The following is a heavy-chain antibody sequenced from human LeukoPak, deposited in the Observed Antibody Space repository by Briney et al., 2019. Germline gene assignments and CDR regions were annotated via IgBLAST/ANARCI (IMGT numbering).Heavy chain of an antibody. J-gene: IGHJ4*02. CDR2: IYYSGST. CDR3: ASTYYDILTGYRYDY. D-gene: IGHD3-9*01. Sequence: SETLSLTCTVSGGSISGYYWSWIRQPPGKGLEWIGYIYYSGSTNYNPSLKSRVTISVDTSKNQFSLKLSSVTAADTAVYYCASTYYDILTGYRYDYWGQGTLVTVSS. V-gene: IGHV4-59*01. CDR1: GGSISGYY.